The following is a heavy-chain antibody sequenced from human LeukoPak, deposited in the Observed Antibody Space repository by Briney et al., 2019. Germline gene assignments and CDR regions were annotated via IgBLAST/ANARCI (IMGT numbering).Heavy chain of an antibody. CDR1: DDSISDYY. V-gene: IGHV4-59*01. CDR2: FHNSGTS. CDR3: TRGAGWLIDC. D-gene: IGHD3-16*01. J-gene: IGHJ4*02. Sequence: SETLSLTCTVSDDSISDYYRGWIRQPPGKGLEWIGYFHNSGTSTYNPSLRSRVTISADTSKNQSSLKLNSLTTADTAVYYCTRGAGWLIDCWGQGILVTVSS.